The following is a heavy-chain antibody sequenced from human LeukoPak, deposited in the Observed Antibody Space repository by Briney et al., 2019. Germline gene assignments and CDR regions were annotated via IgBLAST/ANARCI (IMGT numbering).Heavy chain of an antibody. D-gene: IGHD6-19*01. V-gene: IGHV3-66*01. Sequence: GGSLRLSCAASGLTVSSNYMSWVRQAPGKGLGWVSVFYSVGDTYYADSVKGRFTISRDNSKNTLYLQMHSLRPEDTAVYYCARGATVAGDFDYWGQGTLVTVSS. CDR2: FYSVGDT. CDR3: ARGATVAGDFDY. J-gene: IGHJ4*02. CDR1: GLTVSSNY.